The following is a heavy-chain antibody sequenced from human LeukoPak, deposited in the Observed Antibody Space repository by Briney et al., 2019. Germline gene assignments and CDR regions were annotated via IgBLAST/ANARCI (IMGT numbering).Heavy chain of an antibody. Sequence: GGSLRLSCAASGFTFSSYGMSWVRQAPGKGLEWVSIISGTAFSTYYADSVRGRFTISRDNSKNTPYLQMNSLRAEDTAVYYCAKDTGSGYDYFSYYFDYWGQGTLVTVSS. CDR2: ISGTAFST. CDR1: GFTFSSYG. D-gene: IGHD5-12*01. V-gene: IGHV3-23*01. CDR3: AKDTGSGYDYFSYYFDY. J-gene: IGHJ4*02.